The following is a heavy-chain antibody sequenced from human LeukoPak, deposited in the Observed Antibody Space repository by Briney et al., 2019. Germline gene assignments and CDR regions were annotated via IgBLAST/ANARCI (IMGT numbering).Heavy chain of an antibody. CDR2: IYYSGST. CDR3: ARGTMMVGP. Sequence: KPSETLSLTCPVSGGSISTYYWSWIRQPPGKGLEWIGYIYYSGSTNYHPSLRSRVTISVDTSKNQFSLKLSSVAAADTAVYYCARGTMMVGPWGQGTLVTVSS. D-gene: IGHD3-22*01. J-gene: IGHJ5*02. V-gene: IGHV4-59*01. CDR1: GGSISTYY.